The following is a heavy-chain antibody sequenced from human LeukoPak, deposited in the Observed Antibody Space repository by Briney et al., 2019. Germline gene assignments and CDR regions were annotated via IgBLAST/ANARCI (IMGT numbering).Heavy chain of an antibody. D-gene: IGHD3-16*02. V-gene: IGHV3-21*01. CDR3: ARGDLDYDYVWGSYRSFYYFDY. CDR2: ISSGTSFI. Sequence: GGSLRLFCAASGFTFSTYTINWVRQAPGKGLEWVSSISSGTSFIYYADSVKGRFTISRDNAKNSLYLQMNSLRAEDTAVYYCARGDLDYDYVWGSYRSFYYFDYWGQGTLVTVSS. CDR1: GFTFSTYT. J-gene: IGHJ4*02.